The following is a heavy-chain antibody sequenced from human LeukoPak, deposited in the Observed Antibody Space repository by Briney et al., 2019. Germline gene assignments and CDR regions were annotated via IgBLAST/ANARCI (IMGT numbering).Heavy chain of an antibody. D-gene: IGHD3-10*01. CDR1: GGSINTVTYY. J-gene: IGHJ4*02. Sequence: SETLSLTCTVSGGSINTVTYYWGWIRQPPGKGLEWIGSIYYSGSTHNNASLEGRVTISVDTSKNQFSLKLTSVTAADTAVYYCASLRYFGSADWGQGTLVTVSS. CDR2: IYYSGST. CDR3: ASLRYFGSAD. V-gene: IGHV4-39*01.